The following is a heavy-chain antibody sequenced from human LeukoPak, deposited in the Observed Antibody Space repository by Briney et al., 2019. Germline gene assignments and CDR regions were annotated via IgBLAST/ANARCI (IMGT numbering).Heavy chain of an antibody. CDR1: GSMYNYY. V-gene: IGHV4-59*08. CDR3: ARHISSGGTYAHFDY. CDR2: IHYSGST. Sequence: PSETLSLTCTVSGSMYNYYWSWIRQPPGKGLEWIGYIHYSGSTNYNPSLKSRVTMSLDTSKNQVSLKLNSVTAADTAVYYCARHISSGGTYAHFDYWGQGTLVTVSS. J-gene: IGHJ4*02. D-gene: IGHD1-26*01.